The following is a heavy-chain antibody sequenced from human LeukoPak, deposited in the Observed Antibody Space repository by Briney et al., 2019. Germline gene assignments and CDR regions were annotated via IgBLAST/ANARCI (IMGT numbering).Heavy chain of an antibody. D-gene: IGHD3-22*01. CDR1: GFTYSDYY. Sequence: PGGSLRLSCAASGFTYSDYYMSWIRQAPGKGLEWVSYISSSSSYTNYADSVKGRFTISRDNAKNSLYLQMNSLRAEDTAVYYCARGGYDSSGYPNDAFDIWGQGTMVTVSS. J-gene: IGHJ3*02. CDR3: ARGGYDSSGYPNDAFDI. CDR2: ISSSSSYT. V-gene: IGHV3-11*05.